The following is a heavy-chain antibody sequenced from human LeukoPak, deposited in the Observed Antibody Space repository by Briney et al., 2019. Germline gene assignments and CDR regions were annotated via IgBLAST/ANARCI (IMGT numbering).Heavy chain of an antibody. V-gene: IGHV3-23*01. D-gene: IGHD1-26*01. CDR3: AKDHSMWEPYCDY. Sequence: QAGGSLRLSCAASGFTFSSYAMSWVRQAPGKGLEWVSAISGSGGSTYYADSVKGRFTISRDNSNNTLYLQMNSLRAEDTAVYYCAKDHSMWEPYCDYWGQGTLVTGSS. CDR1: GFTFSSYA. J-gene: IGHJ4*02. CDR2: ISGSGGST.